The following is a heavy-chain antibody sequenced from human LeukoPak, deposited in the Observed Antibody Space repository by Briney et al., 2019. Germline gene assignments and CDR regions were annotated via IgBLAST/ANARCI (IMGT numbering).Heavy chain of an antibody. CDR2: ISASSNYI. J-gene: IGHJ4*02. CDR3: ARTSRRGGFDF. V-gene: IGHV3-21*05. CDR1: GFIFSTYT. D-gene: IGHD1-1*01. Sequence: GRSLRLSCEASGFIFSTYTMNWVRQTPGKGLEWLSKISASSNYIEYVDSVRGRFTISRGDNSLFLQMNSLRAEDTGVYYCARTSRRGGFDFWGQGTLVTVSS.